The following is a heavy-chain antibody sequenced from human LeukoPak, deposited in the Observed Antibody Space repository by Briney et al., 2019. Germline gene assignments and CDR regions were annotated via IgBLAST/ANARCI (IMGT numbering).Heavy chain of an antibody. CDR3: ARDNLRGYSGYDYWGYNWFDP. CDR1: GGSISSSSYY. V-gene: IGHV4-39*07. J-gene: IGHJ5*02. CDR2: IYYSGST. D-gene: IGHD5-12*01. Sequence: SETLSLTCTVSGGSISSSSYYWGWIRQPPGKGLEWIGTIYYSGSTYSNPSPKSRVTISVDTSKNQFSLKLSPVTAADTAVYYCARDNLRGYSGYDYWGYNWFDPWGQGTLVTVSS.